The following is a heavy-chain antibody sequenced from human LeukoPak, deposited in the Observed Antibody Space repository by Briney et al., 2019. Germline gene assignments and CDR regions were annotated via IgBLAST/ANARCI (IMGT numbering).Heavy chain of an antibody. D-gene: IGHD6-6*01. CDR1: GFTFSDYY. V-gene: IGHV3-11*01. J-gene: IGHJ6*02. CDR3: ARDGAARLSWTSGDYYYGMDV. Sequence: GGSLRLSCAASGFTFSDYYMSRIRQAPGKGLEWVSYISSSGSTIYYADSVKGRFTISRDNAKNSLYLQMNSLRAEDTAVYYCARDGAARLSWTSGDYYYGMDVWGQGTTVTVSS. CDR2: ISSSGSTI.